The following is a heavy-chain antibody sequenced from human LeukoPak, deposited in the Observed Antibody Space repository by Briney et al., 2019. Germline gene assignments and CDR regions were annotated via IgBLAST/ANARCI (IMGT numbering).Heavy chain of an antibody. Sequence: PGGSLRLSCAASGFTFSSYAMSWVRQAPGKGLEWVSAISGSGGSTYYADSVKGRFTISRDNSKNTLYLQMNSLRAEDTAVYYCAKRGPSGRYPTINPEFDYWGQGTLVTVSS. D-gene: IGHD1-26*01. J-gene: IGHJ4*02. CDR3: AKRGPSGRYPTINPEFDY. V-gene: IGHV3-23*01. CDR1: GFTFSSYA. CDR2: ISGSGGST.